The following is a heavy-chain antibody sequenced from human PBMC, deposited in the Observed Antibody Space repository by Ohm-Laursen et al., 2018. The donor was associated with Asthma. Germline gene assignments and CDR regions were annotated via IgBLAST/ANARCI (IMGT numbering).Heavy chain of an antibody. CDR2: FNPNDGAT. J-gene: IGHJ4*02. Sequence: SVKVSCKASGYIFTAYYMHWVRQAPGQGLEWMGRFNPNDGATSFAQKFQGRVTMTWDTSITTAYMELSRLRSDDTAMYYCASGLAGDYGDYIPDFWGQGSLVTVSS. CDR3: ASGLAGDYGDYIPDF. CDR1: GYIFTAYY. D-gene: IGHD4-17*01. V-gene: IGHV1-2*06.